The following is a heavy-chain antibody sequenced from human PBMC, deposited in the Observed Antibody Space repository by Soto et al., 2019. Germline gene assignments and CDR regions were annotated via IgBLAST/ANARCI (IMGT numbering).Heavy chain of an antibody. V-gene: IGHV2-5*02. Sequence: SGPTLVNPTQTLTLTCTFSGFSLSTSGEGVGWMRQPPGKDLEWLALIYCDDDKRYTPSIKSRLTITKVTSKNQVFLTMTNMDPVDTATYYCAHRPSSSWYYWGQGTLVTVSS. J-gene: IGHJ4*02. D-gene: IGHD6-13*01. CDR2: IYCDDDK. CDR3: AHRPSSSWYY. CDR1: GFSLSTSGEG.